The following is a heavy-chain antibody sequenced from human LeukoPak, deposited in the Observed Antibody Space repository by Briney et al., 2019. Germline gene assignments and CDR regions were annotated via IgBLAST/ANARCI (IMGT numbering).Heavy chain of an antibody. V-gene: IGHV1-18*01. J-gene: IGHJ6*03. CDR2: ISPYTTKT. Sequence: ASVKVSCKASGDTFISYGITWVRQAPGQGLEWMGWISPYTTKTNYAQSLQGRVTMTTDTSTSTAYMELRSLRSDDTAVYYCAREGGVGPTAPPDYYSYQMDVWGKGTTVTVSS. CDR1: GDTFISYG. CDR3: AREGGVGPTAPPDYYSYQMDV. D-gene: IGHD1-26*01.